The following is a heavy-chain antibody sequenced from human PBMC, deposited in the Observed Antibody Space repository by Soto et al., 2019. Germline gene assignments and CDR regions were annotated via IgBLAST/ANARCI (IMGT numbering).Heavy chain of an antibody. CDR2: INPSGGST. J-gene: IGHJ4*02. CDR1: GYTFISYY. Sequence: QVQLVQSGAEVKKPGASVKVSCKASGYTFISYYMHWVRQAPGQGLERMAIINPSGGSTSYGQKIRGRVTMTTDTAPSTVYMELSSLRSEDTAVYYCARGEYCSGGSCYRGGVFDYWGQGTLVTVSS. CDR3: ARGEYCSGGSCYRGGVFDY. V-gene: IGHV1-46*01. D-gene: IGHD2-15*01.